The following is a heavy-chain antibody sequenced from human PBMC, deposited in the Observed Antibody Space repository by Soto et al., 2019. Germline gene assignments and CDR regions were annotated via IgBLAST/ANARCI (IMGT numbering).Heavy chain of an antibody. CDR2: IYYSGST. CDR3: ARRGSSSSFWFDP. CDR1: GGSISSSSYY. J-gene: IGHJ5*02. Sequence: QLQLQESGPGLVKPSETLSLTCTVSGGSISSSSYYWGWIRQPPGKGLEWIGSIYYSGSTYYNPSLKSRVTISVDTSKNQFSLKLSSVTAADTAVYYCARRGSSSSFWFDPWGQGTLVTVSS. V-gene: IGHV4-39*01. D-gene: IGHD6-6*01.